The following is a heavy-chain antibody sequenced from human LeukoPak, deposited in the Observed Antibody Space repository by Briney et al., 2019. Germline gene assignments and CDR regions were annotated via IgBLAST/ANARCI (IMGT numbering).Heavy chain of an antibody. CDR1: GFTFSSYA. V-gene: IGHV3-64*01. D-gene: IGHD6-19*01. Sequence: PGGSLRLSCAASGFTFSSYAMHWVRQAPGKGLEYVSAISSNGGSTYYANSVKGRFTISRDNSKNTLYLQMGSLRAEDMAVYYCARDGQWLAMGTLDYWGQGTLVTVSS. CDR3: ARDGQWLAMGTLDY. CDR2: ISSNGGST. J-gene: IGHJ4*02.